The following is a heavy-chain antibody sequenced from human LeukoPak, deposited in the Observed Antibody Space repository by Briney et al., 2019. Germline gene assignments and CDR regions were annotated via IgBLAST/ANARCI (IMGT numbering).Heavy chain of an antibody. D-gene: IGHD3-9*01. CDR1: GFTFSNYN. J-gene: IGHJ3*02. CDR2: ITSTSTYT. CDR3: ARAALRYFDRDAFDI. V-gene: IGHV3-21*01. Sequence: PGGSLRLSCAAPGFTFSNYNMNWVRQAPGKSLEWVSSITSTSTYTFYADSVKGRFIISRDNAENSLYLEMHSLRAEDTAVYYCARAALRYFDRDAFDIWGQGTMVNVSS.